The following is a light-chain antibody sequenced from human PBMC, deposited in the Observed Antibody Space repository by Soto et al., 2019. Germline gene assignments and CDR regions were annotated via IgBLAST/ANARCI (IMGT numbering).Light chain of an antibody. J-gene: IGKJ3*01. V-gene: IGKV3-11*01. CDR1: PSVSGY. CDR2: GVS. Sequence: EIVLTQSPATLSLSPGEGATLSCRASPSVSGYLAWYQQKPGQAPRLLIYGVSNRAPGIPARFSGSGSGTDFTLTISSLEPEDFAVYYCQQRSVWPPVIFGPGTKVDIK. CDR3: QQRSVWPPVI.